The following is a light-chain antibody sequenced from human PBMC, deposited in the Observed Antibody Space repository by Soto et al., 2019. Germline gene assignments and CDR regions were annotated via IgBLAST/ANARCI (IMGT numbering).Light chain of an antibody. CDR1: SSDVGGYKY. Sequence: QSALTQPASVSGSPEQSITISCTGTSSDVGGYKYVSWYQQHPGKAPKLMIYDIRNRPSGVSNRFSGSKSGNTASLTISGLQAEDEAIYYCSSYTSSSTRVFGTGTKLTVL. V-gene: IGLV2-14*03. CDR2: DIR. CDR3: SSYTSSSTRV. J-gene: IGLJ1*01.